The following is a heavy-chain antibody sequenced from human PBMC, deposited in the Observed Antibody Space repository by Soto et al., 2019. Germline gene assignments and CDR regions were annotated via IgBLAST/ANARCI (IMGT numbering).Heavy chain of an antibody. V-gene: IGHV1-69*06. Sequence: QVQLVQSGAEVKKPGSSVKVSCKASGGTFSSYAISWVRQAPGQGLEWMGGIIPIFGTANYAQKFQGRVTLTATKSTSAANLELSSLISEDTAVYYCERDRRGGMDDWVQGTTVTVSS. D-gene: IGHD3-16*01. J-gene: IGHJ6*02. CDR2: IIPIFGTA. CDR3: ERDRRGGMDD. CDR1: GGTFSSYA.